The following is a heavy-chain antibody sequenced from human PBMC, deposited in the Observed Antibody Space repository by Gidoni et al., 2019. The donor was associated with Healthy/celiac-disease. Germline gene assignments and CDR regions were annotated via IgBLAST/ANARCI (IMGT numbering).Heavy chain of an antibody. V-gene: IGHV3-23*01. CDR1: GFTFSSYA. J-gene: IGHJ4*02. CDR2: ISGSGGST. D-gene: IGHD2-15*01. CDR3: AKDSSDSDY. Sequence: EVQMLEPGGGLVQPGASLRLSCAASGFTFSSYAMSCIRQAPGKGLEWVSAISGSGGSTYYADSVKGRFTISRDNSKNTLYLQMNSLRAEDTAVYYCAKDSSDSDYWGQGTLVTVSS.